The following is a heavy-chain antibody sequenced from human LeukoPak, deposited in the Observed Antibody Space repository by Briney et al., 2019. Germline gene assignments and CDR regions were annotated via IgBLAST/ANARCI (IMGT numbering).Heavy chain of an antibody. J-gene: IGHJ4*02. CDR2: IYDSGRT. Sequence: SETLSLTCTVSGGSISSQYWSWIRQPLEQGLEWIAYIYDSGRTNYNPSLRSRVTISADTSKHQFSLKLNSVTAADTAVYYCARGAGWYDYWGQGTLVTVSS. CDR3: ARGAGWYDY. V-gene: IGHV4-59*11. CDR1: GGSISSQY. D-gene: IGHD6-19*01.